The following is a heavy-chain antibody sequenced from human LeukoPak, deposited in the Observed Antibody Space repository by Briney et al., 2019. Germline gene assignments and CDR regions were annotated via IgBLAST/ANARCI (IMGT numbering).Heavy chain of an antibody. D-gene: IGHD4-23*01. CDR3: AKPLEKYTYGGNFDY. V-gene: IGHV3-23*01. CDR1: GFTFSSYA. Sequence: PGGSLRLSCEASGFTFSSYAMSWVRQAPGKGVAWVSVISSSADSTYYADPVKGRFTISRDNSKNTLYLQMNNLRAEDTAVYYCAKPLEKYTYGGNFDYWGKGILVTVSS. J-gene: IGHJ4*02. CDR2: ISSSADST.